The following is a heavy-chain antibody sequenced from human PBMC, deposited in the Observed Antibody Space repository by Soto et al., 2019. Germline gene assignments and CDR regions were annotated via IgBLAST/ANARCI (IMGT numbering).Heavy chain of an antibody. CDR3: ARVSRGFWYYSYGMDV. V-gene: IGHV3-33*01. Sequence: QVQLVESGGGVVQPGRSLRLSCAASGFTFRNFGMHWVRQAPGKGLEWVAVIWFDGSNEHYADSVKGRFTISRDNSNNTLYLQMNCLRVEDTSVYFCARVSRGFWYYSYGMDVWGQGTTVTVSS. J-gene: IGHJ6*02. D-gene: IGHD3-16*01. CDR1: GFTFRNFG. CDR2: IWFDGSNE.